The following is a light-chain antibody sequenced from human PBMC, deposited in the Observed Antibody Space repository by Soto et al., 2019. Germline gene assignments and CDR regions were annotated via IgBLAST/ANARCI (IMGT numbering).Light chain of an antibody. J-gene: IGKJ1*01. CDR2: GAS. CDR1: QSISSN. Sequence: EIVMTQSPATLSVSPGERATLSCRASQSISSNLAWYQQKPGQPPRLLIYGASTRATGIPARFSGSGSGTEFTLTISSLQSEGFAVYYCQQHNNWPPWTLGQGTKVDIK. CDR3: QQHNNWPPWT. V-gene: IGKV3-15*01.